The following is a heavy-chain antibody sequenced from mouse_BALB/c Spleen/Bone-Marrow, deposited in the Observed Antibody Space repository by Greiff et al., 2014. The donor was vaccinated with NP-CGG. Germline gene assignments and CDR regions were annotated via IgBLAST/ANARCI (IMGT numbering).Heavy chain of an antibody. J-gene: IGHJ4*01. CDR2: IYPGNSDT. CDR1: GYSFTSYW. V-gene: IGHV1-5*01. CDR3: ARSPTMITTYSGAMDY. Sequence: VQLKESGTVLARPGASVKVSCKASGYSFTSYWMYWVKQRPGQGLEWIGAIYPGNSDTSYNQKFKGKAKLTAVSSASTAYMELSSLTNEDSAVYYCARSPTMITTYSGAMDYWGQGTSVTVSS. D-gene: IGHD2-4*01.